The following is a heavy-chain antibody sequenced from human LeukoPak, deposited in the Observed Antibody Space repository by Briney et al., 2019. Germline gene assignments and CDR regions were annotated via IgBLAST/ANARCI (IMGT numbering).Heavy chain of an antibody. Sequence: PGGSLRLSCAASGVTFSSYEMNWVRQAPGKGLEWVSYISSSGSPIYYTDSVKGRFTISRDNAKNSLYLQMNSLRAEDTAVYYCARGGPYYYDSGGYADYWGQGTLVTVSS. CDR1: GVTFSSYE. J-gene: IGHJ4*02. CDR3: ARGGPYYYDSGGYADY. CDR2: ISSSGSPI. D-gene: IGHD3-22*01. V-gene: IGHV3-48*03.